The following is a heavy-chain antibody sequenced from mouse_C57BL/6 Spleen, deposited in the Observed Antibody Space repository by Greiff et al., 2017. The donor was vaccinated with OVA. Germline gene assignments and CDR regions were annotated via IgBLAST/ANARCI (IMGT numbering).Heavy chain of an antibody. Sequence: EVMLVESGGGLVKPGGSLKLSCAASGFTFSDYGMHWVRQAPEKGLEWVAYISSGSSTIYYAGTVKGRFTIFRDNAKNTLFLQMTSLRSEDTAMYYCARKLGLDYWGQGTTLTVSS. V-gene: IGHV5-17*01. CDR1: GFTFSDYG. D-gene: IGHD4-1*01. J-gene: IGHJ2*01. CDR2: ISSGSSTI. CDR3: ARKLGLDY.